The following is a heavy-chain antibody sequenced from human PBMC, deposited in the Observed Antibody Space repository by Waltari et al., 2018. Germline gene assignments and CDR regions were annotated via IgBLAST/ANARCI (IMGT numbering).Heavy chain of an antibody. D-gene: IGHD6-13*01. Sequence: QVQLQESGPGLVKPSETLSLTCTVSGGSISSYYWRWIRQPPGKGLEGIGYIYYSGSTHYNPSLKRRVTISVDTSKNQFSLKLSSVTAADTAVYYCARCHSSRYYYYYMDVWGKGTTVIVSS. J-gene: IGHJ6*03. CDR1: GGSISSYY. CDR2: IYYSGST. CDR3: ARCHSSRYYYYYMDV. V-gene: IGHV4-59*01.